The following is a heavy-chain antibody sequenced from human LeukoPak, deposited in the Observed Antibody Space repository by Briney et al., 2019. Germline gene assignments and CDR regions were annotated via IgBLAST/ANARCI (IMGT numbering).Heavy chain of an antibody. J-gene: IGHJ4*02. V-gene: IGHV3-23*01. CDR3: AKYNWGSGYFDY. D-gene: IGHD1-1*01. CDR2: ISGSGAST. Sequence: GGSLRLSCAVSGLTFNNYAMSWVRQAPGKGLEWVSGISGSGASTYYADSVKGRLTISRDNSKNTLYLQMNSLTAEDTATYYCAKYNWGSGYFDYWGQGTLVTVPS. CDR1: GLTFNNYA.